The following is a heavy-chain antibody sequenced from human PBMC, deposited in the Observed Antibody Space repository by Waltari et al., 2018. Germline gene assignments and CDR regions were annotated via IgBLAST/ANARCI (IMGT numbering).Heavy chain of an antibody. CDR3: TGNDSMRDY. CDR2: ISSNGNYI. D-gene: IGHD2-21*01. Sequence: DVHLVESGGGLVKPGGSLRLSCAASGFTFSLYTMTWVRQAPGKGLEWVSSISSNGNYIHYADSVKGRFTISRDNAENSLYLQVKALRVEDTAVYYCTGNDSMRDYWGQGTLVTVSS. V-gene: IGHV3-21*01. J-gene: IGHJ4*02. CDR1: GFTFSLYT.